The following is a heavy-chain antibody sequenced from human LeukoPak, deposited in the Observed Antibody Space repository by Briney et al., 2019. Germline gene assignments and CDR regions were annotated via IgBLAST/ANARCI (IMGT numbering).Heavy chain of an antibody. V-gene: IGHV3-7*02. D-gene: IGHD3-10*01. CDR2: IKEDGTVK. J-gene: IGHJ4*02. CDR1: GFTFRRYC. Sequence: GGSLRLSCAASGFTFRRYCMSWVRQAPGKGVECVANIKEDGTVKYYVESVKDRFAISRDNAKNSLYLQMNSLRAEDTAVYYCATSITMFDYWGQGTLVTVSS. CDR3: ATSITMFDY.